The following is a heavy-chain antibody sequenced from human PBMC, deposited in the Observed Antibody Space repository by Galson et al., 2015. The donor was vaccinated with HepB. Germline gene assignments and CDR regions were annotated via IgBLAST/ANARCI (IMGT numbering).Heavy chain of an antibody. CDR3: TRVGYYDYVWGPGDAFDI. CDR2: IRSKAYGGTT. CDR1: GFTFGDYA. Sequence: SLRLSCAASGFTFGDYAMSWFRQAPGKGLEWVGFIRSKAYGGTTEYAASVKGRFTISRDDSKSIAYLQMNSLKTEDTAVYYCTRVGYYDYVWGPGDAFDIWGQGTMVTVSS. D-gene: IGHD3-16*01. J-gene: IGHJ3*02. V-gene: IGHV3-49*03.